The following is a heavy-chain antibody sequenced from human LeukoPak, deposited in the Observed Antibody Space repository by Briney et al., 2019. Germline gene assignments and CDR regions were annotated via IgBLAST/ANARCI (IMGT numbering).Heavy chain of an antibody. CDR2: VVPNSGAT. Sequence: ASVKVSCKASGYTFIDYYIHWVRQAPGQGLEWLGWVVPNSGATNYAQRFQGRVTMTRDTSISTAYMELSRLRSDDTAVYYCAREGSSGYYLLYWGQGTLVTVSS. CDR1: GYTFIDYY. D-gene: IGHD3-22*01. CDR3: AREGSSGYYLLY. V-gene: IGHV1-2*02. J-gene: IGHJ4*02.